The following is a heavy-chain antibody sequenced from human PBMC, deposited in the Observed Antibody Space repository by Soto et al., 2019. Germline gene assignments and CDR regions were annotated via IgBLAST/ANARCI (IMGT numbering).Heavy chain of an antibody. J-gene: IGHJ6*02. Sequence: SETLSLTCNVPGGAIDSGGYYWCWIRQHPGKGLEWIGYIYYSGSTYYNPSLKSRVSISIDTSKNQFSLELISVTAADTAVYYCARVGTSYARRGLDVWGQGTTVTVSS. CDR3: ARVGTSYARRGLDV. V-gene: IGHV4-31*03. D-gene: IGHD7-27*01. CDR2: IYYSGST. CDR1: GGAIDSGGYY.